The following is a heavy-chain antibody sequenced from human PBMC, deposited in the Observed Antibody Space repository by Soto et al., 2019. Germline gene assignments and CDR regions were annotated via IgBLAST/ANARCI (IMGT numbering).Heavy chain of an antibody. Sequence: GGSLRLSCAASGFTFSSYGMHWVRQAPGKGLEWVAVIWYDGSNKYYADSVKGRFTISRDNSKNTLYLQMNSLRAEDTAVYYCARVTVLWFGELDYFDYWGQGTLVTVSS. J-gene: IGHJ4*02. CDR3: ARVTVLWFGELDYFDY. V-gene: IGHV3-33*01. CDR2: IWYDGSNK. D-gene: IGHD3-10*01. CDR1: GFTFSSYG.